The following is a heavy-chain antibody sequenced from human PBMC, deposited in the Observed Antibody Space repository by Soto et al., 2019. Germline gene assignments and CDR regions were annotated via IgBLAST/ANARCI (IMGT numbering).Heavy chain of an antibody. CDR3: ARGSSIAGLYYVMDV. CDR1: GGSISSGGYY. V-gene: IGHV4-31*03. Sequence: QVQLQESGPGLVKPSQTLSLTCTVSGGSISSGGYYWTWIRQHPGKGLEWIGYNYYSGITYYNPSLKSRVTISLDTSKNQFALKLSSVTAADTAVYYCARGSSIAGLYYVMDVWGQGTTVTVSS. CDR2: NYYSGIT. J-gene: IGHJ6*02. D-gene: IGHD6-6*01.